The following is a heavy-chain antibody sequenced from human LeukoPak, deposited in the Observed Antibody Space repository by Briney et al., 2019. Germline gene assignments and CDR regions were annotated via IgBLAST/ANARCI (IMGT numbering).Heavy chain of an antibody. V-gene: IGHV3-48*02. J-gene: IGHJ4*02. CDR3: ARGRYYGDY. D-gene: IGHD3-10*01. Sequence: PGGSLRLSCAASGYTFRSYNMNWVRQAPGKGLEWVSYISSSSSTIYYAASVKGRFTISRDNAKNSLYLQMNSLRDEDTAVYYCARGRYYGDYWGQGTLVTVSS. CDR2: ISSSSSTI. CDR1: GYTFRSYN.